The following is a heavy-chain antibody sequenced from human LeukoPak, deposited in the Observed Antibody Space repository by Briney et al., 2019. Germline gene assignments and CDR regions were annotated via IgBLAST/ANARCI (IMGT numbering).Heavy chain of an antibody. V-gene: IGHV3-48*02. D-gene: IGHD1-26*01. CDR3: ASSGSYRFGY. CDR1: GFTFSSYS. CDR2: ITASGTAM. J-gene: IGHJ4*02. Sequence: GGSLRLSCAASGFTFSSYSMNWVRQAPGKGLEWVSHITASGTAMFYADSVKGRFAISRDNAKNSLYLQMNSLRDEDTAVYYCASSGSYRFGYWGQGTLVTVSS.